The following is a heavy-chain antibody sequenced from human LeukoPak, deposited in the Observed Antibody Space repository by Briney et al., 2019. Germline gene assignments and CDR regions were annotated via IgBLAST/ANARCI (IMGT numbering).Heavy chain of an antibody. CDR2: INPNSGGT. CDR1: GYTFTGYY. V-gene: IGHV1-2*02. J-gene: IGHJ5*02. CDR3: ARDRSSWYNNWYDP. Sequence: ASVKVSCKASGYTFTGYYMHWVRQAPGQGLEWMGWINPNSGGTNYAQKFQGRVTMTRDTSISTAYMELSRLRSDDTAVYYCARDRSSWYNNWYDPWGQGTLVTVSS. D-gene: IGHD6-13*01.